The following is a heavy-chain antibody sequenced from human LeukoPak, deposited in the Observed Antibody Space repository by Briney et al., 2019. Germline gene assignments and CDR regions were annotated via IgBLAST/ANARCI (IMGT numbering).Heavy chain of an antibody. D-gene: IGHD4-17*01. V-gene: IGHV3-53*01. CDR1: GFTVGTNS. CDR3: AREYGDYSSYFDL. Sequence: GGSLRLSCAASGFTVGTNSMSWVRQSPGKGLEWVSVIYRGGSTYYADSVNGRFTISRDNAKNSLYLGMSSLRAEDTALYYCAREYGDYSSYFDLWGRGTLVTVSS. J-gene: IGHJ2*01. CDR2: IYRGGST.